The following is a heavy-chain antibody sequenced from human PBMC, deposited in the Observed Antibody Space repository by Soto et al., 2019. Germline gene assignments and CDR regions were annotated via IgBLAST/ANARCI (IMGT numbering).Heavy chain of an antibody. D-gene: IGHD3-22*01. CDR3: ARFFEYYYDSSGYSRGEAHDAFDI. CDR1: GFTFSSCA. V-gene: IGHV3-30-3*01. Sequence: GGSLRLSCAASGFTFSSCAMHWVRQAPGKGLEWVAVISYDGSNKYYADSVKGRFTISRDNSKNTLYLQMNSLRAEDTAVYYCARFFEYYYDSSGYSRGEAHDAFDIWGQGTMVT. CDR2: ISYDGSNK. J-gene: IGHJ3*02.